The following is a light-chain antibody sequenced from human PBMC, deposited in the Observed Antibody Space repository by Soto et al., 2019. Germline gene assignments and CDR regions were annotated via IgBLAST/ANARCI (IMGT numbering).Light chain of an antibody. CDR3: QQRFRTPFT. CDR2: AAS. V-gene: IGKV1-39*01. Sequence: DIQMTQAPSSLSASVGDRVNITCRASQSISSYLQWYQQKPGKATKLLVYAASRLQSGVPSRFSGTGSGTDFARTISSLQPEDFATYYCQQRFRTPFTVGPGNKRDIK. J-gene: IGKJ3*01. CDR1: QSISSY.